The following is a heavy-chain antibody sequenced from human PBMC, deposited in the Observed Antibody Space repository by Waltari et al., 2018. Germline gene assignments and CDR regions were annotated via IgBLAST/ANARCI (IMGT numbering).Heavy chain of an antibody. J-gene: IGHJ4*02. CDR3: ARSKIAARVIDY. D-gene: IGHD6-6*01. Sequence: EVQLVESGGGLVKPGGSLRLSCAASGFPFSRYSMHLVRQAPGKGLEWVSSISSSSSYIYYADSVKGRFTISRDNAKNSLYLQMNSLRAEDTAVYYCARSKIAARVIDYWGQGTLVTVSS. V-gene: IGHV3-21*01. CDR2: ISSSSSYI. CDR1: GFPFSRYS.